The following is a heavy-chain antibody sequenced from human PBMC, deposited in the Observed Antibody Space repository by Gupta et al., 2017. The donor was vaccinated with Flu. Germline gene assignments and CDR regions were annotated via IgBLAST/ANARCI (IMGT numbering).Heavy chain of an antibody. CDR3: ARQATEMTSVLLH. Sequence: VRQMPGRGLEWMAIIYPRDSDTRYSPSFQGQVTISADNSINTAYLQWRSLKASDTAIYYCARQATEMTSVLLHWGQGSLVTVSS. J-gene: IGHJ4*02. CDR2: IYPRDSDT. D-gene: IGHD4-4*01. V-gene: IGHV5-51*01.